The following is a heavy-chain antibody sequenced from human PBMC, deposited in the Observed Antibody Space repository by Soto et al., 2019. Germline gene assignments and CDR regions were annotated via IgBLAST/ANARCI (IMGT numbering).Heavy chain of an antibody. D-gene: IGHD2-2*01. CDR3: ARDCSSTSCYLPYYHYYGMDV. Sequence: ASVKVSCKASGYTFTSYGISWVRQAPGQGLEWMGWISAYNGNTNYAQKLQGRVTMTTDTSTSTAYMELRSLRSDDTAVYYCARDCSSTSCYLPYYHYYGMDVWGQGTTVTVSS. V-gene: IGHV1-18*04. CDR1: GYTFTSYG. J-gene: IGHJ6*02. CDR2: ISAYNGNT.